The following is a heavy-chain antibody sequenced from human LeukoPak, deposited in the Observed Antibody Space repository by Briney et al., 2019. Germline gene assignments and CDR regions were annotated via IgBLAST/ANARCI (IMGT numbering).Heavy chain of an antibody. Sequence: SGSLSLTCAVSGRSISSSNCWCWVRQPPGKGLEGIAEIYHSGSTNYHPSLKSRVNIPVDTSETQFSLKLSSVTAADTAVYYCARDKELNKAYYFDYWGQGTLVTVSS. CDR1: GRSISSSNC. CDR3: ARDKELNKAYYFDY. J-gene: IGHJ4*02. V-gene: IGHV4-4*02. D-gene: IGHD1-26*01. CDR2: IYHSGST.